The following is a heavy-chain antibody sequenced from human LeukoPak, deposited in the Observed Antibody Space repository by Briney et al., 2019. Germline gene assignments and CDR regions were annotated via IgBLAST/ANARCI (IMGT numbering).Heavy chain of an antibody. CDR2: INWNGGNT. V-gene: IGHV3-20*04. J-gene: IGHJ4*02. D-gene: IGHD6-19*01. CDR1: GFTFDDYV. Sequence: GGSLRLSCAASGFTFDDYVMNWVRQPPGKGLEWVSGINWNGGNTGYADSVRGRFTISRDNAQKSLYLQMNSLRAEDMAFYYCARSQRSGWDYFDYWGQGTLVSVSS. CDR3: ARSQRSGWDYFDY.